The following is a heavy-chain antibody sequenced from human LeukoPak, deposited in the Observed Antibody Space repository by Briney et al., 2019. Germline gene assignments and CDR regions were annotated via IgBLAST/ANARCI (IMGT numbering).Heavy chain of an antibody. D-gene: IGHD6-19*01. V-gene: IGHV4-59*11. Sequence: SETLSLTCTVSGGSISSHYWSWIRQPPGKGLEWIGYIYYSGSTNYNPSLKSRVTISVDTSKNQFSLKLSSVTAADTAVYYCARGFSSGWETGLDYYYMDVWGKGTTVTVPS. CDR2: IYYSGST. J-gene: IGHJ6*03. CDR1: GGSISSHY. CDR3: ARGFSSGWETGLDYYYMDV.